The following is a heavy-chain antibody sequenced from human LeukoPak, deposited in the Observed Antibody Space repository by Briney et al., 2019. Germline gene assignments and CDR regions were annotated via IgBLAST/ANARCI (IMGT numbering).Heavy chain of an antibody. CDR1: GFSFSTYS. CDR2: ISTSSSIK. Sequence: GGSLRLSCAASGFSFSTYSMNWVRQAPGKGLEWVSYISTSSSIKYYADSVKGRFTISRDNAKNSLYLQMNSLRAEDTAVYYCARPVVAATTPDTFDIWGQGTMVTVSS. D-gene: IGHD2-15*01. J-gene: IGHJ3*02. CDR3: ARPVVAATTPDTFDI. V-gene: IGHV3-48*01.